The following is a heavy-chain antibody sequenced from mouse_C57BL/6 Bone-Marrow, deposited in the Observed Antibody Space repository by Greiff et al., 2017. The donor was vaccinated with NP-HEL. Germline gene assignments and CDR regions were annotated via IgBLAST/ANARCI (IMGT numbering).Heavy chain of an antibody. CDR1: GYTFTSYW. CDR3: ARRGYYDYDGPWFAY. J-gene: IGHJ3*01. CDR2: INPSSGYT. D-gene: IGHD2-4*01. Sequence: VQLVESGAELAKPGASVKLSCKASGYTFTSYWMHWVKQRPGQGLEWIGYINPSSGYTKYNQKFKDKATLTAEKSSSTAYMQLSSLTYEDSAVYYCARRGYYDYDGPWFAYWGQGTLVTVSA. V-gene: IGHV1-7*01.